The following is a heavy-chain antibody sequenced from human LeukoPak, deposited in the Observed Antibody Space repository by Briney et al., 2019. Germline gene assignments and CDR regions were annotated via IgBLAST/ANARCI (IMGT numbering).Heavy chain of an antibody. CDR2: IWYDGSNK. J-gene: IGHJ4*02. D-gene: IGHD2-15*01. V-gene: IGHV3-33*01. Sequence: GGSLRLSCAASGFTFSSYGMHWVHQAPGKGLEWVAVIWYDGSNKYYADSVKGRFTISRDNSKNTLYLQMNSLRAEDTAVYYCARGSDIVVVVAAAFDYWGQGTLVTVSS. CDR1: GFTFSSYG. CDR3: ARGSDIVVVVAAAFDY.